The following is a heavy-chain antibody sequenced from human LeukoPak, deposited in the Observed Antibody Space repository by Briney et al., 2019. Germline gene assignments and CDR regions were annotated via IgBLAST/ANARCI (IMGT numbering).Heavy chain of an antibody. J-gene: IGHJ3*02. CDR3: ARRGYSGYDGGAFDI. Sequence: SETLSLTCTVSGGAISSSYWSWIRQPPGKGLEWIGYIYYSGSTNYNPSLKSRVTISVDTSKNQFSLKLSSVTAADTAVYYCARRGYSGYDGGAFDIWGQGTMVTVSS. CDR1: GGAISSSY. V-gene: IGHV4-59*01. D-gene: IGHD5-12*01. CDR2: IYYSGST.